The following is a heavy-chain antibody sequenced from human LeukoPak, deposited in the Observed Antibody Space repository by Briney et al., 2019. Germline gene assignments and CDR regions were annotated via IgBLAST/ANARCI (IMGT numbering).Heavy chain of an antibody. D-gene: IGHD1-26*01. J-gene: IGHJ4*02. CDR2: IYYTGNT. CDR1: AGSINRCY. CDR3: ARGTQVRRSGIDY. V-gene: IGHV4-59*01. Sequence: SETLSLTCTVSAGSINRCYWNWIRQSPGKGLEWIGYIYYTGNTNYNPSLKSRVTMAVDTSKTKFSLTLASVTAADTAVYYCARGTQVRRSGIDYWGQGILVTVSS.